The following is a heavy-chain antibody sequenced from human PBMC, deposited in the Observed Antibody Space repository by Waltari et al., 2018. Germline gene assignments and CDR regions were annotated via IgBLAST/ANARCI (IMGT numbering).Heavy chain of an antibody. V-gene: IGHV3-9*03. Sequence: EVQLVESGGGLVQPGRSLRLSCAASGFTFDDYAMHWVRQAPGKGLEWVSGISWNSDSIGFADSVKGRFTISRDNARNSLYLLMNSLRAEDMALYYCAKALGSEYSSSSDYWGQGTLVTVSS. CDR1: GFTFDDYA. D-gene: IGHD6-6*01. CDR2: ISWNSDSI. CDR3: AKALGSEYSSSSDY. J-gene: IGHJ4*02.